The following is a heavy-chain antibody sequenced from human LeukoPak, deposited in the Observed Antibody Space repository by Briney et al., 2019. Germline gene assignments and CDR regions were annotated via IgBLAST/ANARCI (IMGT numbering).Heavy chain of an antibody. CDR2: IYHSGST. Sequence: SETLSLTCTVSGGSISSGGYYWSWIRQPPGKGLEWIGYIYHSGSTYYNPSLKSRVTISVDTSKNQFSLKLSSVTAADTAVYYCARGGRDGYKDLFDYWGQGTLVTVSS. D-gene: IGHD5-24*01. CDR1: GGSISSGGYY. J-gene: IGHJ4*02. CDR3: ARGGRDGYKDLFDY. V-gene: IGHV4-30-2*01.